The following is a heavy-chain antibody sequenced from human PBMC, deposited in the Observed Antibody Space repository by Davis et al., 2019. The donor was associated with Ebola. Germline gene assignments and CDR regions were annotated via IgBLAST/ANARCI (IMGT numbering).Heavy chain of an antibody. CDR3: ARDQGYYDSSGYYPDAFDI. D-gene: IGHD3-22*01. V-gene: IGHV4-30-4*08. CDR1: GGSISSGGYY. Sequence: PSETLSLTCTVSGGSISSGGYYWSWIRQHPGKGLEWIGYIYYSGSTYYNPSLKSRVTISVDTSKNQFSLKLSSVTAADTAVYYCARDQGYYDSSGYYPDAFDIWGQGTMVTVSS. CDR2: IYYSGST. J-gene: IGHJ3*02.